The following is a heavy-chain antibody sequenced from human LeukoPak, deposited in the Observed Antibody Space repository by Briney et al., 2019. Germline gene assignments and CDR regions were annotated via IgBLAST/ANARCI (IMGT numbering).Heavy chain of an antibody. J-gene: IGHJ6*02. CDR1: GFTFSSYA. V-gene: IGHV3-30*01. CDR3: ASLSLRENYYSYGMDV. CDR2: ISYDGNNE. Sequence: PGGSLRLSCAASGFTFSSYAMHWVRQAPGKGLEWVAVISYDGNNEYYADSVKGRFSISRDNSKNTLNLQMNSLRAEDTAVYYCASLSLRENYYSYGMDVWGQGTTVTVSS. D-gene: IGHD1-26*01.